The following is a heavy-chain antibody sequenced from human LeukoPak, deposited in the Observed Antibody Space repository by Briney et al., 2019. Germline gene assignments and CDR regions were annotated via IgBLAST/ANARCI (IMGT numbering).Heavy chain of an antibody. V-gene: IGHV4-59*08. J-gene: IGHJ4*02. CDR3: ARHAGNHYGDFFDY. D-gene: IGHD4-17*01. Sequence: SETLSLTCTVSDGSITNYYWSWIRQPPGKGLEWIAYSHYPKITTYHPSLRSRATVSVDASKNQFSLKLSSVTAADTAVYYCARHAGNHYGDFFDYWGQGTLVTVSS. CDR2: SHYPKIT. CDR1: DGSITNYY.